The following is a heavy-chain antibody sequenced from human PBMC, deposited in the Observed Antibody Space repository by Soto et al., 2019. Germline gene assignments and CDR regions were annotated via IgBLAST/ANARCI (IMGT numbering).Heavy chain of an antibody. CDR2: ISAYNGNT. CDR3: ARVVILEWNSPVRNWFDP. CDR1: GYTFTSYG. Sequence: ASVKVSCKASGYTFTSYGISWVRQAPGQGLEWMGWISAYNGNTNCARKLQGRVTMTTDTSTSTAYMELRIPRSDDTAVYYCARVVILEWNSPVRNWFDPWGQGTLVTVSS. D-gene: IGHD3-3*01. V-gene: IGHV1-18*04. J-gene: IGHJ5*02.